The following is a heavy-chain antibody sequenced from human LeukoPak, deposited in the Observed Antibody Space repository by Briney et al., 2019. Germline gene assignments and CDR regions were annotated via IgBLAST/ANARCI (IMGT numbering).Heavy chain of an antibody. CDR3: ARRLYSSGHDAFDI. Sequence: SETLSLTCAVYGGSFSDYYWIWIRQSPGKGLEWIGEITRSGSTNYNPSLKSRVTISVDTSNNQFSLRLSSVTAADTAVYYCARRLYSSGHDAFDIWGQGTMVTVSS. CDR2: ITRSGST. CDR1: GGSFSDYY. V-gene: IGHV4-34*01. J-gene: IGHJ3*02. D-gene: IGHD6-19*01.